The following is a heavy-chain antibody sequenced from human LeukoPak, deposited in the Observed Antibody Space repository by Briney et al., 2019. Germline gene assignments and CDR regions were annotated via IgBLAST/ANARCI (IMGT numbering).Heavy chain of an antibody. V-gene: IGHV3-30*18. D-gene: IGHD3-10*01. Sequence: GGSLRLSCAASGFTFSSYGMHWVRQAPGKGLEWVAVISYDGSNKYYADSVKGRFTISRDNSKNTPYLQMNSLRAEDTAVYYCAKAESGAFDYWGQGTLVTVSS. CDR1: GFTFSSYG. CDR2: ISYDGSNK. CDR3: AKAESGAFDY. J-gene: IGHJ4*02.